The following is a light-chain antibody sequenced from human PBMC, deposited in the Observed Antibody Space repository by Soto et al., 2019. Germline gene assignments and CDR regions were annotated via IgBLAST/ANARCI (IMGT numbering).Light chain of an antibody. Sequence: DIQMTQSPSSLSASVGDRVTITCLASQSISSYLNWYHQKPGKAPNLLIFAASSLQTGVPSRFSGSGSGTNFTLSISSLQPEDFATYYCQQSYSTPRTFGQGTKVDI. CDR3: QQSYSTPRT. J-gene: IGKJ1*01. CDR2: AAS. CDR1: QSISSY. V-gene: IGKV1-39*01.